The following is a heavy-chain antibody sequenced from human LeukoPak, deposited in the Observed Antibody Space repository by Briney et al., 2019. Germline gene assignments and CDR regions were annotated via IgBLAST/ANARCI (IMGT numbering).Heavy chain of an antibody. CDR3: AFGKYQLLPYF. J-gene: IGHJ4*02. CDR1: GFTFSSYG. D-gene: IGHD2-2*01. V-gene: IGHV3-33*01. Sequence: PGRSLRLSCAASGFTFSSYGMHWVRQAPGKGLEWVAVIWYDGSNKYYADSVKGRFTISRDNSKNTLYLQMNSLRAEDTAVYYCAFGKYQLLPYFWGQGTLVTVSS. CDR2: IWYDGSNK.